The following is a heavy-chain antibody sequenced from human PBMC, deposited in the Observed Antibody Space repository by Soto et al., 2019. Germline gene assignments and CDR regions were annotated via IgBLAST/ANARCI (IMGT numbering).Heavy chain of an antibody. D-gene: IGHD2-2*01. J-gene: IGHJ5*02. V-gene: IGHV3-11*01. CDR2: ISSSGSTI. CDR1: GFTFSDYY. CDR3: ARAGRYCRSTSCPRRGFWFDP. Sequence: GGSLRLSCAASGFTFSDYYMSWIRQAPGKGLEWVSYISSSGSTIYYADSVKGRFAISRDNAKNSLYLQMNSLRAEDTAVYYCARAGRYCRSTSCPRRGFWFDPWGQGTLVTVSS.